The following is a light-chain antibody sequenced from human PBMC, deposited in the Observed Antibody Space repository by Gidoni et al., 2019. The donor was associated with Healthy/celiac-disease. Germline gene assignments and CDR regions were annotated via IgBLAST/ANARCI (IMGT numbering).Light chain of an antibody. CDR1: QSVSSY. Sequence: ELVLTQSPATLSLSPGERATLSCRASQSVSSYLAWYQQKPGQAPRLLIYDASNRATGIPARFSGSGSGTDFTLTISSLEPEDFAVYYCQQRSNWSWTLXXXTKXEIK. CDR3: QQRSNWSWT. J-gene: IGKJ1*01. CDR2: DAS. V-gene: IGKV3-11*01.